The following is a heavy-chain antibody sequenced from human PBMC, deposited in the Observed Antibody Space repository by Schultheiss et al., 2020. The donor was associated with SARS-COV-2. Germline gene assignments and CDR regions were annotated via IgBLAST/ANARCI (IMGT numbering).Heavy chain of an antibody. J-gene: IGHJ4*02. D-gene: IGHD3-22*01. CDR2: ISGSGGST. CDR3: ARDSLRSVVVITHYFDY. V-gene: IGHV3-23*01. Sequence: GESLKISCAASGFTFSSYAMSWVRQAPGKGLEWVSAISGSGGSTYYADSVKGRFTISRENAKNSLYLQMNSLRAGDTAVYYCARDSLRSVVVITHYFDYWGQGTLVTVSS. CDR1: GFTFSSYA.